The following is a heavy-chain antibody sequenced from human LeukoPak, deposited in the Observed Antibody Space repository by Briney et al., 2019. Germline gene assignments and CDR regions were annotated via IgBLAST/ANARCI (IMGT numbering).Heavy chain of an antibody. Sequence: GGSLRLSCSAFGVAFDKYAMNWVRQAPGKGLEWVSTIDSDSARTYYADSVNGRFTISRDNHKNILYLRLNALKAEDTAVYYCSARQPLYAMHFRGRGTTVIVSS. V-gene: IGHV3-23*01. CDR1: GVAFDKYA. J-gene: IGHJ6*02. CDR3: SARQPLYAMHF. D-gene: IGHD6-13*01. CDR2: IDSDSART.